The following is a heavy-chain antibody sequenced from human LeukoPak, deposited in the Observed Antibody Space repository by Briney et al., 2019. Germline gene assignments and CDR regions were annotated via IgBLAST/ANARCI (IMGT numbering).Heavy chain of an antibody. J-gene: IGHJ4*02. CDR2: IIPIFGTA. D-gene: IGHD6-19*01. CDR3: AKESSSSGWNYLDY. V-gene: IGHV1-69*13. CDR1: GGTFSSYA. Sequence: ASVTVSCTASGGTFSSYAISWARQAPGQGLEWMGGIIPIFGTANYAQKFQGRVTITADESTSTAYMELSSLRSEDTAVYYCAKESSSSGWNYLDYWGQGTLVTVSS.